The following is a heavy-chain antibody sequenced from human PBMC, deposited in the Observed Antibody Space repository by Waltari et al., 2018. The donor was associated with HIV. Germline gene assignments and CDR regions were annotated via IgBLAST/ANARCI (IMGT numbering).Heavy chain of an antibody. J-gene: IGHJ2*01. D-gene: IGHD3-3*01. CDR2: IKQDGSEK. Sequence: EVQLVESGGGLVQPGGSLRLSCAASGFPFSSYWMSWVRQAPGKGRGWVANIKQDGSEKYYVDSVKGRFTISRDNAKNSLYLQMNSLRAEDTAVYYCARDHDGAIFGVVTGYWYFDLWGRGTLVTVSS. CDR1: GFPFSSYW. V-gene: IGHV3-7*01. CDR3: ARDHDGAIFGVVTGYWYFDL.